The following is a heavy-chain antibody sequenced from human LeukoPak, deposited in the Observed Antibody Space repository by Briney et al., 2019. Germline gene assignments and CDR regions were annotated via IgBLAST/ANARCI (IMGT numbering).Heavy chain of an antibody. CDR3: AADQGRIFDY. CDR1: GYTFTGYY. Sequence: ASVKVSCKASGYTFTGYYMHWVRQAPGQGLEWMGWINPNSGGTNYAQKFQGRVTMTEDTSTDTAYMELSSLRSEDTAVYYCAADQGRIFDYWGQGTLVSVTS. J-gene: IGHJ4*02. D-gene: IGHD6-13*01. CDR2: INPNSGGT. V-gene: IGHV1-2*02.